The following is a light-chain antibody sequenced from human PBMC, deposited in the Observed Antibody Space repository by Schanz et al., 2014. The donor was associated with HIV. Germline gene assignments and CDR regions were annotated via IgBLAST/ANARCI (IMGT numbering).Light chain of an antibody. CDR2: EVN. J-gene: IGLJ2*01. V-gene: IGLV2-8*01. CDR1: SSDVGGYNY. Sequence: QSALTQPPSASGSPGQSVTISCTGTSSDVGGYNYVSWYQHHPGKAPKLLISEVNKRPSGVPDRFSGSKSGNTASLTVSGLQAEDEADYYCCSYAGRSTLVVFGGGTKLTVL. CDR3: CSYAGRSTLVV.